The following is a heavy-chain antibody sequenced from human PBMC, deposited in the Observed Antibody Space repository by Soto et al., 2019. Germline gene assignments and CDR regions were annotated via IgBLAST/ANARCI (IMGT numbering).Heavy chain of an antibody. J-gene: IGHJ4*02. V-gene: IGHV5-10-1*03. CDR2: INPTDSYT. Sequence: EVQVVQSGAEVKKPGESLRISCNGSGYSFTTFRINWVRQIPGKGLEWMGRINPTDSYTDYSPSFQGHVTISVDKSINTAYLQWSSLKASDTAMYYCARQMTSQFDYWGQGTLVTVSS. CDR3: ARQMTSQFDY. CDR1: GYSFTTFR.